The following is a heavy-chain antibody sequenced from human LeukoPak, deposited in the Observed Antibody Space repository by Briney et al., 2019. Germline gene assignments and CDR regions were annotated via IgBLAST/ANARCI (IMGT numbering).Heavy chain of an antibody. J-gene: IGHJ5*02. V-gene: IGHV3-74*03. CDR3: VRSDWFDN. CDR1: GFFFSNYG. Sequence: GGSLRLSCAASGFFFSNYGMHWVRQAPGKGLVWVSRVNSDGRFTKYADSVKGRFTISRDNAKNTPYLQVNSLRAEDTAMYYCVRSDWFDNWGQGTLVTVSS. CDR2: VNSDGRFT.